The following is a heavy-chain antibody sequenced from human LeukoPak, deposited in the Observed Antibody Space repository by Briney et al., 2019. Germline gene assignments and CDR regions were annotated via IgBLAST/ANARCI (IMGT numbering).Heavy chain of an antibody. D-gene: IGHD4/OR15-4a*01. V-gene: IGHV4-34*01. J-gene: IGHJ4*02. CDR2: INHSGST. CDR1: GGSFSDYY. CDR3: AKTDYTNYFDY. Sequence: SETLSLTCAVYGGSFSDYYWSWIRQPPGKGLEWIGEINHSGSTNYNPSLKSRVTISVDTSKNQFSLELSSVTAADTAVYYCAKTDYTNYFDYWGQGTLVTVSS.